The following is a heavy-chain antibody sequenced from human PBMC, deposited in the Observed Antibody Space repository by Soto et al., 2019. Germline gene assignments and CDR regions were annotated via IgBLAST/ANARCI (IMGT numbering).Heavy chain of an antibody. CDR3: ARQGTSRGSDYAAFDF. D-gene: IGHD3-10*01. CDR1: GYTFIYFW. V-gene: IGHV5-51*01. J-gene: IGHJ4*02. Sequence: GESLKISCQASGYTFIYFWVAWVRQVPGKGLEWMGVIYPGASDIRYSPSFEGHVTISADKSTNTAYLQWSSLEAADTAIYYCARQGTSRGSDYAAFDFWGTGTLVTAPQ. CDR2: IYPGASDI.